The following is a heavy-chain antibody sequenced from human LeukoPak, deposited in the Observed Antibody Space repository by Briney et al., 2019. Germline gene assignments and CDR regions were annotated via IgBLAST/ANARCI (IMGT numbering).Heavy chain of an antibody. J-gene: IGHJ4*02. CDR1: GFTFSSYG. V-gene: IGHV3-30*19. Sequence: GGSLRLSCAASGFTFSSYGMHWVRQAPGKGLEWVAVIWYDGSNKYYADSVKGRFTISRDNSKNTLYLQMNSLRAEDTAVYYCARDIGGSSGWYYFDYWGQGTLVTVSS. CDR3: ARDIGGSSGWYYFDY. D-gene: IGHD6-19*01. CDR2: IWYDGSNK.